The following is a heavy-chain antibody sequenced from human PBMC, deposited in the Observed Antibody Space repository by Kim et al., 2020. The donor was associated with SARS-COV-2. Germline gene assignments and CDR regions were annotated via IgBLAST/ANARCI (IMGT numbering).Heavy chain of an antibody. V-gene: IGHV1-3*01. CDR1: GYTFSNYV. D-gene: IGHD6-13*01. Sequence: ASVKVSCKASGYTFSNYVMHWVRQAPGQRLEWMGWINAGNGNTKYSQKFQGRVTITRDKSASTVYMELSSLRSEDTAVYYCARDRSAADPWYFDYWGQGT. CDR2: INAGNGNT. J-gene: IGHJ4*02. CDR3: ARDRSAADPWYFDY.